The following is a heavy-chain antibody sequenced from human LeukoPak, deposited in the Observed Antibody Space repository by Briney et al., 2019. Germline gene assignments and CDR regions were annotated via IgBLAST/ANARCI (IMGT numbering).Heavy chain of an antibody. V-gene: IGHV4-34*01. Sequence: SETLCLTCAVYGGSFSGYYWSWIRQPPGKGLEWIGEINHSGSTNYNPSLKSRVTISVDTSKNQFSLKLSSVTAADTAVYYCAREWRIRDYYYYMDVWGKGTTVTVSS. D-gene: IGHD5-12*01. CDR2: INHSGST. CDR3: AREWRIRDYYYYMDV. CDR1: GGSFSGYY. J-gene: IGHJ6*03.